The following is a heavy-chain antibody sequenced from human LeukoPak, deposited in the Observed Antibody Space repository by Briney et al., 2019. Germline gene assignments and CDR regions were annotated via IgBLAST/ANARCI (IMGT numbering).Heavy chain of an antibody. CDR1: GFTFDDYA. D-gene: IGHD3-22*01. CDR2: ISWNSGSI. J-gene: IGHJ4*02. V-gene: IGHV3-9*03. CDR3: AKVSVPYYYDSSGYYDY. Sequence: GGSLRLSCAASGFTFDDYAMHWVRQAPGKGLEWVSGISWNSGSIGYADSVKGRFTISRDNAKNSLYLQMNSLRAEDMALYYCAKVSVPYYYDSSGYYDYWGQGTLVTVSS.